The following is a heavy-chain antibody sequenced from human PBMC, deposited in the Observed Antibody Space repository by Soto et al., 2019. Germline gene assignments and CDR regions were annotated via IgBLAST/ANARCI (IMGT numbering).Heavy chain of an antibody. CDR3: ARDARPSPWGSSHFDY. J-gene: IGHJ4*02. D-gene: IGHD6-6*01. CDR2: IYYSGST. CDR1: GGSISSYY. V-gene: IGHV4-59*01. Sequence: SETLSLTCTVSGGSISSYYWSWIRQPPGKGLEWIGYIYYSGSTNYNPSLKSRVTISVDTSKNQFSLKLSSVTAADTAVYYCARDARPSPWGSSHFDYWGQGTLVTVSS.